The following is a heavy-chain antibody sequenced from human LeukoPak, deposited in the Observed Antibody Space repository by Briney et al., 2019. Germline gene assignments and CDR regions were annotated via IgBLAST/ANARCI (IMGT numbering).Heavy chain of an antibody. J-gene: IGHJ4*02. V-gene: IGHV4-38-2*02. Sequence: SETLSLTCTVSGYSISSGYYWGWIRQPPGKGLEWIGSIYHSGSTYYNPSLKSRVTISVDTSKNQFSLKLSSVTAADTAVYYCARELAAGMATIGQTNDYWGQGTLVTVSS. D-gene: IGHD5-24*01. CDR1: GYSISSGYY. CDR2: IYHSGST. CDR3: ARELAAGMATIGQTNDY.